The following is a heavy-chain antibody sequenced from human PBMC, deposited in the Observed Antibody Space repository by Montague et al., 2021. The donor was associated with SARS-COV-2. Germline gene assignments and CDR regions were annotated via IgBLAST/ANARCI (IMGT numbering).Heavy chain of an antibody. V-gene: IGHV4-39*01. CDR3: ARHATRSGYWSWIDP. Sequence: SETLSLTCTVSGGSITSCLYYWGRLRQPPGLGLDWIGTIHYSETTSYNPSLQSRVTISLATSKDQFSLKLTSVTAADTAVYSCARHATRSGYWSWIDPWGQGTLVTVSS. CDR1: GGSITSCLYY. CDR2: IHYSETT. J-gene: IGHJ5*02. D-gene: IGHD3-22*01.